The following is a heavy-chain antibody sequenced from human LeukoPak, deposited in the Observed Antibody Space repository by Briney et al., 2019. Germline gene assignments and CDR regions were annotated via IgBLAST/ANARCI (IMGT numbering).Heavy chain of an antibody. CDR2: ISTSSTYI. D-gene: IGHD1-20*01. V-gene: IGHV3-21*01. CDR3: ARDPPFIIGTTFFDY. J-gene: IGHJ4*02. CDR1: GFTFSSYS. Sequence: GGSLRLSCAASGFTFSSYSMNWVRRAPGKGLEWVSSISTSSTYIYYADSVKGRFTISRDNAKNSLYLQMNSLRAEDTAVYYWARDPPFIIGTTFFDYWGQGTLVTVSS.